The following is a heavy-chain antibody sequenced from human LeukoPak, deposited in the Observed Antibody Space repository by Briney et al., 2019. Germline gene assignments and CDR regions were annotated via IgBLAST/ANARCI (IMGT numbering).Heavy chain of an antibody. D-gene: IGHD4-23*01. J-gene: IGHJ2*01. V-gene: IGHV1-8*01. CDR2: MNPNSGNT. CDR1: GYTFTSYD. CDR3: AKENYGGTDRGYFDL. Sequence: ASVKVSCKASGYTFTSYDINWVRQATGQGLEWIGWMNPNSGNTGYAQKFQGRVTMTRNTSISTAYMELSSLRSEDTAVYYCAKENYGGTDRGYFDLWGRGTLVTVSS.